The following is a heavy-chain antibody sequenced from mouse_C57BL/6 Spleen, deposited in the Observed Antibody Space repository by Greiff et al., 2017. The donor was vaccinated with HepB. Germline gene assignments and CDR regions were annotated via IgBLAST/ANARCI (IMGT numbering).Heavy chain of an antibody. CDR1: GYAFTNYL. CDR3: ARGYYD. J-gene: IGHJ3*01. Sequence: VQLQQSGAELVRPGTSVKVSCKASGYAFTNYLIEWVKQRPGQGLEWIGVINPGSGGTNYNEKFKGKATLTADKSSSTAYMQLSSLTSEDSAVYFCARGYYDWGQGTLVTVSA. V-gene: IGHV1-54*01. CDR2: INPGSGGT. D-gene: IGHD1-1*02.